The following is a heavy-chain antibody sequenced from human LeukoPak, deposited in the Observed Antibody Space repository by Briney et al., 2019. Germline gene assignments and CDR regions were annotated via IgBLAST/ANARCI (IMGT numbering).Heavy chain of an antibody. D-gene: IGHD2-15*01. Sequence: GGSLRLSCAASGFTFSSFSMNWVRQAPGKGLEWVSSISSSSSYIYYADSVKGRFTISRDNAKNSLYLQMNSLRAEDTAVYYCARAADIVVGVIDYWGQGTLVTVSS. CDR1: GFTFSSFS. CDR3: ARAADIVVGVIDY. J-gene: IGHJ4*02. V-gene: IGHV3-21*01. CDR2: ISSSSSYI.